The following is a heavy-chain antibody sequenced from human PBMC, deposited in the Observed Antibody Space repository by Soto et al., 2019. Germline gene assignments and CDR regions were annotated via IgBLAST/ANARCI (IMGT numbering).Heavy chain of an antibody. D-gene: IGHD2-21*02. CDR3: ARVCGGDCHYGMDV. CDR2: IYYSGST. CDR1: GGSISSGGYY. Sequence: QVQLQESGPGLVKPSQTLSLTCTVSGGSISSGGYYWSWIRQHPGKGLEWIGYIYYSGSTYYNPSLKCRVTISVDTSKNQFSLKLSSVTPADTAVYYCARVCGGDCHYGMDVWGQGTTVTVSS. J-gene: IGHJ6*02. V-gene: IGHV4-31*03.